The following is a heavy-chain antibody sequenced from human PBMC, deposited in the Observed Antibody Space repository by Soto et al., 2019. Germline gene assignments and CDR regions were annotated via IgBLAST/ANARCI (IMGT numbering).Heavy chain of an antibody. D-gene: IGHD3-16*01. CDR2: MNPNSGNT. CDR3: ARGSEGLDPNAFDI. CDR1: GYTFTSYD. Sequence: QVQLVQSGAEVKKPGASGKVSCKASGYTFTSYDINWVRQATGQGLEWMGWMNPNSGNTGYAQKFQGRVTMTRNTSISTAYVELRSLTSEDTAVYYCARGSEGLDPNAFDIWGHGTMVTVSS. V-gene: IGHV1-8*01. J-gene: IGHJ3*02.